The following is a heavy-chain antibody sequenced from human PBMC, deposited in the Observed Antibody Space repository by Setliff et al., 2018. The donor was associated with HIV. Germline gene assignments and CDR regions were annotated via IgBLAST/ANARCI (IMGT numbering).Heavy chain of an antibody. D-gene: IGHD3-22*01. CDR1: GYTFTDYG. CDR2: ISAYNGNT. J-gene: IGHJ6*02. V-gene: IGHV1-18*01. Sequence: GASVKVSCKASGYTFTDYGISWVRQAPGQGLEWMGWISAYNGNTKYAQKFQGRVTMTTHTSTNTAYMELRSLRSDDTAVYYCAKAYYYDSSGYSRYYYYYGMDVWGQGTTVTVSS. CDR3: AKAYYYDSSGYSRYYYYYGMDV.